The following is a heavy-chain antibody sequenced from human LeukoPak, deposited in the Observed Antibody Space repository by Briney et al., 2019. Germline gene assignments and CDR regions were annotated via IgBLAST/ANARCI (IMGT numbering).Heavy chain of an antibody. CDR1: GYTFTSYA. Sequence: ASVKVSCKASGYTFTSYAMNWVRQAPGQGLEWMGWINTNTGNPTYAQGFTGRFVFSLDTSVSTAYLQISSLKAEDTAVYYCAREDWRHYYDSSGSQMYYFDYWGQGTLVTVSS. V-gene: IGHV7-4-1*02. D-gene: IGHD3-22*01. J-gene: IGHJ4*02. CDR3: AREDWRHYYDSSGSQMYYFDY. CDR2: INTNTGNP.